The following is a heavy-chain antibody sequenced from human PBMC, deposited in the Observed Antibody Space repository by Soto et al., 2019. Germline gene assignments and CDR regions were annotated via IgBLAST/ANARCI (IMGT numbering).Heavy chain of an antibody. V-gene: IGHV3-73*01. CDR3: SRQGRGQGLDYFDKSGSSAPIDF. J-gene: IGHJ4*03. CDR1: GGTFSSYA. CDR2: IFGKANSYAT. Sequence: ASVKVSCKASGGTFSSYAISWVRQAPGQGLEWMGGIIPIFGKANSYATTYAASVEGRFTISRDDSKNTAYLQMNSLKTEDTAVYYCSRQGRGQGLDYFDKSGSSAPIDFWGHGTLVTVSS. D-gene: IGHD3-22*01.